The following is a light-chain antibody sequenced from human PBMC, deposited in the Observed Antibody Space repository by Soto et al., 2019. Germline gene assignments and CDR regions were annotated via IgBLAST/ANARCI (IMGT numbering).Light chain of an antibody. CDR3: AAWDASRYGWV. V-gene: IGLV1-44*01. CDR2: YNN. CDR1: SSNIGSNT. J-gene: IGLJ3*02. Sequence: QSVLTQPPSASGTPGQTVTISCSGSSSNIGSNTVNWYQQLPRTAPTLLIYYNNQRPSGVPDRRSGSKSGTSASLVISGVQSEEEADYYCAAWDASRYGWVFGGGTKLTVL.